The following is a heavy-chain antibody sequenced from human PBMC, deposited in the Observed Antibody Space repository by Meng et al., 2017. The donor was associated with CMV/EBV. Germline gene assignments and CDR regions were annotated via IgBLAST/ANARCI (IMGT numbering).Heavy chain of an antibody. D-gene: IGHD5-12*01. Sequence: GGSLRLSCAASGFTFSSYAMHWVRQAPGKGLEWVAVISYDGSNKYYADSVNGRFTISRDNSKNTLYLQMNSLRAEDTAVYYCARGRRGYSGYDFYDYWGQGTLVTVSS. CDR3: ARGRRGYSGYDFYDY. CDR2: ISYDGSNK. V-gene: IGHV3-30-3*01. J-gene: IGHJ4*02. CDR1: GFTFSSYA.